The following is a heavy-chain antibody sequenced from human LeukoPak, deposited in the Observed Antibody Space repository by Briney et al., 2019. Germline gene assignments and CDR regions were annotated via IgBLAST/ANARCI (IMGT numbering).Heavy chain of an antibody. V-gene: IGHV3-53*01. CDR1: GFTVSSNY. CDR2: IYSGGST. Sequence: GGSLRLSCSASGFTVSSNYMSWVRQAPGKGLEWVSVIYSGGSTYYADSVKGRFTISRDNSKNTLYLQMNSLRAEDTAVYYCATGTTLAVGPLFDPWGQGTLVTVSS. CDR3: ATGTTLAVGPLFDP. D-gene: IGHD6-19*01. J-gene: IGHJ5*02.